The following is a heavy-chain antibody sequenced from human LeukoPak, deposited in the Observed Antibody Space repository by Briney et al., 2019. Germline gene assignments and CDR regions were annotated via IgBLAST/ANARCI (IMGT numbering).Heavy chain of an antibody. CDR3: ARGLGIYYFDY. CDR1: GFTFSSYA. Sequence: GGSLRLSCAASGFTFSSYAMHWVRQAPGKGLEYVSAISSNGGSTYYANSVKGRFTISRDNSKNTLYLQMGSLRAEDMAVYYCARGLGIYYFDYWGQGTLVTVSS. V-gene: IGHV3-64*01. D-gene: IGHD1-26*01. CDR2: ISSNGGST. J-gene: IGHJ4*02.